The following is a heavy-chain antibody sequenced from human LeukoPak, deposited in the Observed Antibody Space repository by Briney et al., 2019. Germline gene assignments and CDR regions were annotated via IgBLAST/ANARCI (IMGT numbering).Heavy chain of an antibody. CDR3: AKTATVIHYYDSSGNGAFDI. CDR1: GFTFSSYG. J-gene: IGHJ3*02. Sequence: GGSLRLSCAASGFTFSSYGMHWVRQAPGKGLEWVAVISYDGSNKYYADSVKGRFTISRDNSKNTLYLQMNSLRAEDTAVYYCAKTATVIHYYDSSGNGAFDIWGQGTMVTVSS. D-gene: IGHD3-22*01. V-gene: IGHV3-30*18. CDR2: ISYDGSNK.